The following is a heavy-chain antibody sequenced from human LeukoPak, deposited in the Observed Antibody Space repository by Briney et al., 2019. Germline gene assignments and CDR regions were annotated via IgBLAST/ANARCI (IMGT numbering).Heavy chain of an antibody. V-gene: IGHV4-39*01. J-gene: IGHJ3*02. CDR1: GGSISSSSYY. CDR3: ARSAKGGIAARRGGFDI. D-gene: IGHD6-6*01. Sequence: SETLSLTCTVSGGSISSSSYYWGWIRQPPGKGLEWIGSIYYSGSTYYNPSLKSRVTISVDTSKNQFSLKLSSVTAADTAVYYCARSAKGGIAARRGGFDIWGQGTMVTVSS. CDR2: IYYSGST.